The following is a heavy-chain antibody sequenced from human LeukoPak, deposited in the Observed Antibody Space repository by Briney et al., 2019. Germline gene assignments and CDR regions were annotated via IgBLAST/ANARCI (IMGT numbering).Heavy chain of an antibody. V-gene: IGHV4-31*03. CDR1: GGSISSGGYY. CDR3: ASAGGSSWNPYYYYYYMDV. CDR2: IYYSGST. Sequence: TLSLTCTVSGGSISSGGYYWSWIRQHPGKGLEWIGYIYYSGSTYYNPSLKSRVTISVDTSKNQFSLKLSSVTAADTAVYYCASAGGSSWNPYYYYYYMDVWGKGTTVTVSS. D-gene: IGHD6-13*01. J-gene: IGHJ6*03.